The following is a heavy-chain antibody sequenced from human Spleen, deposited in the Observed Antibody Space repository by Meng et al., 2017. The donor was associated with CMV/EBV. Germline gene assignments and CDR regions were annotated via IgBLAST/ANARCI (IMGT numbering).Heavy chain of an antibody. V-gene: IGHV1-69*05. D-gene: IGHD6-19*01. J-gene: IGHJ4*02. CDR1: GGTFSRYA. CDR2: IIPIFGTA. CDR3: ARMGSSGY. Sequence: VKVSCKASGGTFSRYAISWVRQARGEGLEWMGGIIPIFGTANYAQKFQGRVTITTDESTSTAYMELSSLRSEDTAVYYCARMGSSGYWGQGTLVTVSS.